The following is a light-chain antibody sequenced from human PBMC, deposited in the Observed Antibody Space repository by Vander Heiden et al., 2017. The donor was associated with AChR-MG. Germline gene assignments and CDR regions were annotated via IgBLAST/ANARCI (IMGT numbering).Light chain of an antibody. V-gene: IGLV1-40*01. Sequence: QSVLTQPPSVSGAPGPRVTISCTGRSSNIGAGDNVHWYQQLPATAPNLLIYANSNRPSGVPDRFSCSNSGTSAALAITGLQAEEEADDYCQSYDSSRSGPVVFGGGTKLTVL. CDR2: ANS. J-gene: IGLJ2*01. CDR1: SSNIGAGDN. CDR3: QSYDSSRSGPVV.